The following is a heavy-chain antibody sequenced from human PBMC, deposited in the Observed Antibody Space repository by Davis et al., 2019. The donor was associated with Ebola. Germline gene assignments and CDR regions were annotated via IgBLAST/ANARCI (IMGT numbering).Heavy chain of an antibody. D-gene: IGHD3-22*01. J-gene: IGHJ4*02. Sequence: GGSLRLSCAASGSTFGDYAMHWVRQAPGKGLEWVSLIRWDGRSTAYADSVRGRFSISRDNSKKFLYLQMNGLRAEDTALYYCTAYDSTFRNFWGQGTLVTVSS. V-gene: IGHV3-43D*03. CDR3: TAYDSTFRNF. CDR1: GSTFGDYA. CDR2: IRWDGRST.